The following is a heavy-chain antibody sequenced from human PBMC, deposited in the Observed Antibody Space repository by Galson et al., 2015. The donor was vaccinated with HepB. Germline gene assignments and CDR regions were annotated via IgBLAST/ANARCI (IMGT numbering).Heavy chain of an antibody. V-gene: IGHV1-69*02. CDR3: ARSSHPGPYYYDRDAFDI. D-gene: IGHD3-10*02. J-gene: IGHJ3*02. CDR1: GGTFSSYT. Sequence: SVKVSCKASGGTFSSYTISWVRQAPGQGLEWMGRIIPILGIANYAQKFQGRVTITADKSTSTAYMELSSLRSEDTAVYYCARSSHPGPYYYDRDAFDIWGQGTMVTVSS. CDR2: IIPILGIA.